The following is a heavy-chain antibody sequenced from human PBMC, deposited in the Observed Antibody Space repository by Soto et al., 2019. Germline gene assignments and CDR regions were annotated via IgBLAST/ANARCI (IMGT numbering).Heavy chain of an antibody. CDR3: ARNRYGGYDFDY. D-gene: IGHD5-12*01. CDR1: SGSITSSNW. J-gene: IGHJ4*02. V-gene: IGHV4-4*02. CDR2: VSHTGNT. Sequence: SETLSLTCAVSSGSITSSNWWSWVRQPPGKGLEWIGEVSHTGNTNYIPSLKSRVTISVDKSRNQFSLRLSSVTAVDTAVYYCARNRYGGYDFDYWGQGTLVTVSS.